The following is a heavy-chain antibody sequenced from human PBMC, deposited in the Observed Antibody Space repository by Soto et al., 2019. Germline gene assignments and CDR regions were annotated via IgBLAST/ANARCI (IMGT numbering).Heavy chain of an antibody. CDR2: IYYSGST. Sequence: GTIRGRDYYRGLNHKPPGKGLEWIGCIYYSGSTYYNPSLKSRVTISVDTSKNQFSLKLSSVTAADTAVYYCASEGHGGEPILRYSGMDVRAQRPTGSVSS. V-gene: IGHV4-30-4*01. CDR1: GTIRGRDYY. D-gene: IGHD1-26*01. CDR3: ASEGHGGEPILRYSGMDV. J-gene: IGHJ6*02.